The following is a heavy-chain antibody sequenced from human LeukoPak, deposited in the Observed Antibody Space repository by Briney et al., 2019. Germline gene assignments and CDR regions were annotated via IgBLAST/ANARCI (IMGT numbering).Heavy chain of an antibody. Sequence: PSETLSLTCTVSGGSISRYYWSWIRQPPGKGLELIGYIYYSGSTNYNPSLKSRVTISVDTSKNQFSLKLSSVTAADTAVYYCAREGSYSSSSPFDYWGQGTLVTVSS. CDR3: AREGSYSSSSPFDY. CDR1: GGSISRYY. V-gene: IGHV4-59*01. D-gene: IGHD6-6*01. J-gene: IGHJ4*02. CDR2: IYYSGST.